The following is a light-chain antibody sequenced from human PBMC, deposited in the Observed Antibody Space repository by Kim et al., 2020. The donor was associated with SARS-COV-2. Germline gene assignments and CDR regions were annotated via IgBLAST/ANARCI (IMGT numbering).Light chain of an antibody. J-gene: IGLJ3*02. V-gene: IGLV6-57*01. CDR2: EHA. Sequence: GKTVTIACTRSSGTIDSGYVQWYQQRPGDPPTTVIYEHAQRPSGVPDRFSGSIDRSSGSASLTSSGLKTEDEADYYCQSYDSNRWLFGGGTQLTVL. CDR3: QSYDSNRWL. CDR1: SGTIDSGY.